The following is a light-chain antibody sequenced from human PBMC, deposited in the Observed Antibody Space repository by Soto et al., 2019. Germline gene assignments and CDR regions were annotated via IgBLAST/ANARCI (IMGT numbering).Light chain of an antibody. CDR3: QQDYNLLWT. CDR1: QSVSSTS. V-gene: IGKV3D-7*01. Sequence: EIVLMQSPGTLSLSPGERATLSCRTSQSVSSTSLAWYHQRPGQAPRLLIYGASTRATGMPARFSGSGSGTDFTLTISSLQPEDFAVYYCQQDYNLLWTFGQGTKVDIK. J-gene: IGKJ1*01. CDR2: GAS.